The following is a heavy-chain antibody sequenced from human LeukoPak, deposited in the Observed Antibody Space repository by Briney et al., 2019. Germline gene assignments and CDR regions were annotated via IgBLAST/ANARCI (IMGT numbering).Heavy chain of an antibody. D-gene: IGHD6-13*01. Sequence: SETLSLTCTVSGGSISSGGYYWSWIRQHPGKGLEWIGYIYYSGSTYYNPSLKSRVTISVDTSKNQFSLKLSSVTAADTAVYYCARSIAAADVFDIWVQGTMVTVSS. CDR1: GGSISSGGYY. CDR2: IYYSGST. CDR3: ARSIAAADVFDI. V-gene: IGHV4-31*03. J-gene: IGHJ3*02.